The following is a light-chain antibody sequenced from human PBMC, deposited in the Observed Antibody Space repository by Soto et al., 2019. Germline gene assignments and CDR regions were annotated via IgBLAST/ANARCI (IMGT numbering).Light chain of an antibody. CDR3: QQYGSSPST. J-gene: IGKJ1*01. Sequence: ENVLTQSPGTLSLSPGERATLSCRASESVSSSFLAWYQQKLGQAPRLLIYGASSRATGIPDRFSGSGSGTDFTLTISRLEPEDFAVYYCQQYGSSPSTFGQGTKVEIK. V-gene: IGKV3-20*01. CDR2: GAS. CDR1: ESVSSSF.